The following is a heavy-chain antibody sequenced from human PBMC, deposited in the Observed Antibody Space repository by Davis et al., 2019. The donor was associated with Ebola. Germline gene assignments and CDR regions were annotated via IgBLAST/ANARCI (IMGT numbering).Heavy chain of an antibody. CDR2: ISYNGVNK. V-gene: IGHV3-30-3*01. Sequence: GGSLRLSCAASGFIFSNYAMHWVRQAPGKGLEWVAVISYNGVNKNCADSVKGRFTVSRDNSKNTLYLQLNSLKAEDTAAYYCAKANLYDFWTAQTQIFDHWGQGALVTVSS. CDR3: AKANLYDFWTAQTQIFDH. J-gene: IGHJ4*02. CDR1: GFIFSNYA. D-gene: IGHD3/OR15-3a*01.